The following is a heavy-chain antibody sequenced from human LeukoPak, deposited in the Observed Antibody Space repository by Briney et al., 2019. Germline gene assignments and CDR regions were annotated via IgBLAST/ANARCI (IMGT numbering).Heavy chain of an antibody. V-gene: IGHV1-8*01. CDR3: ARGPQGYSSSAYYFDY. CDR1: GYTFTSYD. D-gene: IGHD6-13*01. CDR2: MNPNSGNT. Sequence: SVKVSCKASGYTFTSYDINWVRQATGQGLEWMGWMNPNSGNTGYAQKFQGRVTMTRNTSISTAYMELSSLRSEDMAVYYCARGPQGYSSSAYYFDYWGQGALVTVSS. J-gene: IGHJ4*02.